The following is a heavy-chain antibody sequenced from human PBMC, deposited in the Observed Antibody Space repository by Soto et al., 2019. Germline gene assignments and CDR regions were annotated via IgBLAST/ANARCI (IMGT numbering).Heavy chain of an antibody. Sequence: GGSLRLSCAASGFTFSSYAMHWVRQAPGKGLEWVAVISYDGSNKYYADFVKGRFTISRDNSKNTLYLQMNSLRAEDTAVYYCARDEEDYYGSGSFDYYYGMGVWGQGTTVTVSS. D-gene: IGHD3-10*01. CDR3: ARDEEDYYGSGSFDYYYGMGV. CDR2: ISYDGSNK. CDR1: GFTFSSYA. J-gene: IGHJ6*02. V-gene: IGHV3-30-3*01.